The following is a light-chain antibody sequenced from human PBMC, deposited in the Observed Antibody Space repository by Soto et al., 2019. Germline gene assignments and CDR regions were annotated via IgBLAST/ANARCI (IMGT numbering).Light chain of an antibody. Sequence: DIQMTQSPSSLSASVGDRVTITCRASQSISSYLNWYQQKPGKAPKLLIYAASSLQSGVPSRFSGSGSGTDFTLTISSLQPEDFATYYCQQSDRIPRTFGQGTKVDIK. CDR1: QSISSY. V-gene: IGKV1-39*01. CDR3: QQSDRIPRT. CDR2: AAS. J-gene: IGKJ1*01.